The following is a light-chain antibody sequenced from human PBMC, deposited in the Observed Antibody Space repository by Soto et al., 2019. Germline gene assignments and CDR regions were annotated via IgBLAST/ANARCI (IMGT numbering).Light chain of an antibody. CDR1: SSDVGGYNY. J-gene: IGLJ2*01. V-gene: IGLV2-14*01. Sequence: QSALTQPASVSGSPGQSITISCTGTSSDVGGYNYVSWYQQHPGKAPKLMIYDVSNRPSGVSNRFSGSKSGNTASLTISGLQAEDEADYYSSSYTSSVVFGGGTK. CDR2: DVS. CDR3: SSYTSSVV.